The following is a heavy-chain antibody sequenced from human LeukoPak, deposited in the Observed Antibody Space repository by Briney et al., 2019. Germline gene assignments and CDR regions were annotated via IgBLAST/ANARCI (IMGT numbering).Heavy chain of an antibody. Sequence: ASVKVSCKASGYTFSTSDINWVRQAAGQGLEWLGWMNPKSGNTGYSQKFQGRVTITRDTSASTAYMELSSLRSEDTAVYYCARGQGYRDAFDIWGQGTMVTVSS. J-gene: IGHJ3*02. CDR2: MNPKSGNT. D-gene: IGHD2-15*01. V-gene: IGHV1-8*03. CDR3: ARGQGYRDAFDI. CDR1: GYTFSTSD.